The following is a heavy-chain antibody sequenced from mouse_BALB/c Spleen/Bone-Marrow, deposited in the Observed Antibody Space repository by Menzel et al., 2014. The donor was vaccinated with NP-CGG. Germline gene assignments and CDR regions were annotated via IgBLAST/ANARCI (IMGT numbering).Heavy chain of an antibody. CDR1: GFTFSTYG. Sequence: EVKVVESGGDLEKPGGSLKLSCAASGFTFSTYGMSWVRQTPDKRLEWVATISSGGGYTYYPDSVKGRFTISRDNANNTLYLQMSSLKSEDTAMYYCTRQRNWDYYAMDYWGQGTSVTVSS. CDR2: ISSGGGYT. J-gene: IGHJ4*01. CDR3: TRQRNWDYYAMDY. D-gene: IGHD4-1*01. V-gene: IGHV5-6*01.